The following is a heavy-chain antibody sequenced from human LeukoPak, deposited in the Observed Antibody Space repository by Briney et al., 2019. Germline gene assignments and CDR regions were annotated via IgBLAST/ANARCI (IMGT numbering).Heavy chain of an antibody. CDR1: GFTFSGYE. Sequence: GGSLRLSCAASGFTFSGYEMNGVRQAPGKGLEWISYISSSGSNIYYADSVKGRLSVSRDNAKNSLYLRMNSLRVEDTAVYYCARGFTSRSGGSLGYWGQGTLVTVSS. V-gene: IGHV3-48*03. CDR2: ISSSGSNI. D-gene: IGHD2-15*01. J-gene: IGHJ4*02. CDR3: ARGFTSRSGGSLGY.